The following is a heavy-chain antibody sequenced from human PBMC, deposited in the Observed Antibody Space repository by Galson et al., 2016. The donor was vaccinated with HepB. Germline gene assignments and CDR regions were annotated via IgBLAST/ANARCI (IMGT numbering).Heavy chain of an antibody. CDR2: ISGSGGST. CDR1: GFTFSTSA. J-gene: IGHJ6*02. CDR3: AKVIVTRGYYSYYGMDV. V-gene: IGHV3-23*01. Sequence: SLRLSCAVSGFTFSTSAMSWVRQAPGKGLEWVSAISGSGGSTFYADSVKGRFTISRDKSKNTLYLQMNSLRAEDTAVYYCAKVIVTRGYYSYYGMDVWGQGTTVTVSS. D-gene: IGHD2/OR15-2a*01.